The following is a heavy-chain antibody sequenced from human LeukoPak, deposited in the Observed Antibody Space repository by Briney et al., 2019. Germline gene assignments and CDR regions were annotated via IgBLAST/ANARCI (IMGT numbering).Heavy chain of an antibody. CDR3: ARVLYGSGTYYFDY. Sequence: SGGSLRLSCVASGFTFHNFAMHWVRQAPGKGLEWVAVISNDERNKYYTDSVKGRITISRDNSKNTVYLQMNSLRTEDTAVYYCARVLYGSGTYYFDYWGQGTLVTVSS. V-gene: IGHV3-30*04. D-gene: IGHD3-10*01. CDR1: GFTFHNFA. CDR2: ISNDERNK. J-gene: IGHJ4*02.